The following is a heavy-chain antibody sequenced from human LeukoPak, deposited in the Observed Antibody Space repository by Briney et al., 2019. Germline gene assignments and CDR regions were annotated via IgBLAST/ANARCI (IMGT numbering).Heavy chain of an antibody. Sequence: GASVKVSCKASGYTFTGYYMHWVRQAPGQGLEWMGWINPNCGGTNYAQKFQGRVTMTRDTSISTAYMELSRLRSDDTAVYYCARGRLVRGVQAKYYFDYWGQGTLVTVSS. D-gene: IGHD3-10*01. CDR3: ARGRLVRGVQAKYYFDY. J-gene: IGHJ4*02. V-gene: IGHV1-2*02. CDR1: GYTFTGYY. CDR2: INPNCGGT.